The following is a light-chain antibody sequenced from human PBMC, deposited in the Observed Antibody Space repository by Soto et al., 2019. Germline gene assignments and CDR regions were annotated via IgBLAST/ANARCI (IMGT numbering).Light chain of an antibody. V-gene: IGKV1-5*03. CDR3: KQYNHYVT. J-gene: IGKJ1*01. Sequence: DVQMTQSPSTLSASVGDRVTITCRASESINTWLAWYQQKPGKAPKLLIYKVSSLESGVQSRFSGIGFATEFTFTFSSLKPDDFATYYCKQYNHYVTFGKGTKVDIK. CDR2: KVS. CDR1: ESINTW.